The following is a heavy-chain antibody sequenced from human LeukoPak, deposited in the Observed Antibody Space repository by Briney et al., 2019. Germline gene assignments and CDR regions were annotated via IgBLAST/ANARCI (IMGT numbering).Heavy chain of an antibody. V-gene: IGHV4-38-2*02. CDR1: GYSISSGYN. CDR2: IYHSGST. D-gene: IGHD3-3*01. J-gene: IGHJ5*02. CDR3: ARHISTGYEFDP. Sequence: SETLSLTCTVSGYSISSGYNWGWIRQPPGKGLEWIGNIYHSGSTYYNPSLKSRVTISVDTSKNQFSLKLNSVTAADTAVYYCARHISTGYEFDPWGQGTLVTVSS.